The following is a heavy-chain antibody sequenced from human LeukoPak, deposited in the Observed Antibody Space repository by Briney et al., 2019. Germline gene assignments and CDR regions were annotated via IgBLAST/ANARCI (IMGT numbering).Heavy chain of an antibody. CDR1: GGSNSSSSYY. V-gene: IGHV4-39*01. Sequence: SETLSLTCTVSGGSNSSSSYYGGSIRQPPGEGLEWCGSIYYSGATYYDPSLKRRVAISVDTSKIQFSLKLSSVTAADTAVYYCARPGEEWELLGNFDYWGQGTLVTVSS. D-gene: IGHD1-26*01. J-gene: IGHJ4*02. CDR3: ARPGEEWELLGNFDY. CDR2: IYYSGAT.